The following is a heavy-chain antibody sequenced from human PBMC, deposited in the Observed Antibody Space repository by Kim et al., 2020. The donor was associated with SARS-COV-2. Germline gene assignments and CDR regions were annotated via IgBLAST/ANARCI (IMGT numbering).Heavy chain of an antibody. CDR1: GFTFSSSE. CDR3: ARALSPGIAEAGFLPPLYYYGMDV. Sequence: LSLTCAASGFTFSSSEMNWVRPAPGKGLEWVSYISSSGSTIYYADSVKGRFTISRDNAKNSLYLQMNSLRAEDTAVYYCARALSPGIAEAGFLPPLYYYGMDVWGQGTTVTVSS. J-gene: IGHJ6*02. D-gene: IGHD6-19*01. V-gene: IGHV3-48*03. CDR2: ISSSGSTI.